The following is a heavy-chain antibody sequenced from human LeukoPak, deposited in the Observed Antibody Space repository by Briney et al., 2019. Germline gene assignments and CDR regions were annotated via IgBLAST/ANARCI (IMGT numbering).Heavy chain of an antibody. CDR1: GFTFINYW. V-gene: IGHV3-74*01. CDR2: INSDGSST. J-gene: IGHJ3*02. CDR3: ARDRPLLAFDI. D-gene: IGHD2/OR15-2a*01. Sequence: GGSLRLSCAASGFTFINYWMSWVRHAPGKGLVWVSRINSDGSSTSYADSVKGRFTISRDNAKNTLYLQMNSLRAEDTAVYYCARDRPLLAFDIWGQGTMVTVSS.